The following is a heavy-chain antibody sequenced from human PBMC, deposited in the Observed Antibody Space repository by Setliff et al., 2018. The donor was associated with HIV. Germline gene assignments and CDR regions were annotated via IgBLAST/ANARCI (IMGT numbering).Heavy chain of an antibody. CDR2: IYYSGST. V-gene: IGHV4-59*08. J-gene: IGHJ4*02. Sequence: SETLSLTCTVSGGSISRYYWSWIRQPPGKGLEWIGYIYYSGSTYYNPSLKSRVTISVDTSKNQFSLKLTSVTAVDTAVYYCASQPAYSTDWYPPGYFDYWGQGTLVTVSS. D-gene: IGHD6-19*01. CDR1: GGSISRYY. CDR3: ASQPAYSTDWYPPGYFDY.